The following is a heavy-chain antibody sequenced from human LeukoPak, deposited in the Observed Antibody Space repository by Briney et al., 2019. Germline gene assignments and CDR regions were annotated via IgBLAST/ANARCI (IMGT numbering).Heavy chain of an antibody. CDR3: ARVTPLYSSGWLFDY. CDR1: GGSISSSSYY. CDR2: IYHSGST. Sequence: PSETLSLTCTVSGGSISSSSYYWGWIRQPPGKGLEWIGEIYHSGSTNYNPSLKSRVTISVDKSKNQFSLKLSSVTAADTAVYYCARVTPLYSSGWLFDYWGQGTLVTVSS. D-gene: IGHD6-19*01. J-gene: IGHJ4*02. V-gene: IGHV4-39*07.